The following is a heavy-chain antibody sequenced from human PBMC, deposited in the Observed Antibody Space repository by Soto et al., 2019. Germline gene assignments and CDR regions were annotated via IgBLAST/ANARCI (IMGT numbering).Heavy chain of an antibody. CDR1: GGTFSSYT. D-gene: IGHD2-2*01. Sequence: QVQLVQSGAEVKKPGSSVKVSCKASGGTFSSYTISWVRQAPGQGLEWMGRIIPILGIANYAQKFQGRVTITADKSTSTAYMGLSSLRFEDTAVYYCARDVGWGAHYCSSTSCYVEEGDYIDVWGKGTTVTVSS. J-gene: IGHJ6*03. CDR2: IIPILGIA. CDR3: ARDVGWGAHYCSSTSCYVEEGDYIDV. V-gene: IGHV1-69*08.